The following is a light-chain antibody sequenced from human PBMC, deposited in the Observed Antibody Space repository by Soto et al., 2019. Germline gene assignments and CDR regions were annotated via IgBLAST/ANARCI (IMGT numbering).Light chain of an antibody. V-gene: IGKV3-20*01. CDR2: GAS. Sequence: EILLTQSPGTLSLSPGERATLSWRASQSVSSSYLAWYQQKPGQAPRPLLYGASSRATGIPDRFSGSGSGTDFTLTISRLEPEDFALYYCQQYGSSHPGTFGQGTKVDIK. CDR3: QQYGSSHPGT. CDR1: QSVSSSY. J-gene: IGKJ1*01.